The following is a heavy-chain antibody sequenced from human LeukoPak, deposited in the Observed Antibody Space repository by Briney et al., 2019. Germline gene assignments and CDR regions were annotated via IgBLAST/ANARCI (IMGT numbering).Heavy chain of an antibody. CDR2: IYHRGST. CDR1: GGSISSSNW. J-gene: IGHJ6*02. Sequence: SETLSLTCAVSGGSISSSNWWSWVRQPPGKGLEWIGEIYHRGSTNYNPSLKSRVTISVDKSKNQFSLKLSSVTAADTAVYYCARDPDGGYSYYYGMDVWGQGTTVTVSS. CDR3: ARDPDGGYSYYYGMDV. V-gene: IGHV4-4*02. D-gene: IGHD3-10*01.